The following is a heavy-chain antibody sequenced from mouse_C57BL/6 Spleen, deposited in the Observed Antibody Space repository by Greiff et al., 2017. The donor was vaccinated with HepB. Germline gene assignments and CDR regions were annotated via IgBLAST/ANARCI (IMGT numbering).Heavy chain of an antibody. CDR2: IYPRDGST. CDR1: GYTFTDHT. D-gene: IGHD2-2*01. V-gene: IGHV1-78*01. CDR3: ARRDYGYDEGSWFAY. Sequence: VQLQQSDAELVKPGASVKISCKVSGYTFTDHTIHWMKQRPEQGLEWIGYIYPRDGSTKYNEKFKGKATLTADKSSSTAYMQLNSLTSEDSAVYFCARRDYGYDEGSWFAYWGQGTLVTVSA. J-gene: IGHJ3*01.